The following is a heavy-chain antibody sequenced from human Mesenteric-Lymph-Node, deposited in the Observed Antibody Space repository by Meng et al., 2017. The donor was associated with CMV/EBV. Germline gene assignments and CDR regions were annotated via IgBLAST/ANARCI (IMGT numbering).Heavy chain of an antibody. Sequence: GSLRLSCTVSGGSVSSGSSYWSWIRQPPGKGLEWIGYIYHSGSTTYNPSLKSRVTMSVDTSKNQFSLKLSSVTAADTAVYYCARGVGYCSSTSCRRDRFDPWGQGTLVTVSS. J-gene: IGHJ5*02. V-gene: IGHV4-61*01. CDR3: ARGVGYCSSTSCRRDRFDP. CDR2: IYHSGST. D-gene: IGHD2-2*01. CDR1: GGSVSSGSSY.